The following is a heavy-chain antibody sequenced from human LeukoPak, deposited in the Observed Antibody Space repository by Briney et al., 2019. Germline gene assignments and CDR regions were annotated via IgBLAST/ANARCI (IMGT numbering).Heavy chain of an antibody. CDR1: GFTFSSYA. D-gene: IGHD5-24*01. CDR2: ISGSGGST. V-gene: IGHV3-23*01. Sequence: PGGSLRLSCAASGFTFSSYAMSWVRQAPGKGLEWVSAISGSGGSTYYADSVKGRFTISRDNSKNTLYLQMNSLRAEDTAVYYCAKDRNGYNVGTPPTFDYWGQGTLVTVSS. CDR3: AKDRNGYNVGTPPTFDY. J-gene: IGHJ4*02.